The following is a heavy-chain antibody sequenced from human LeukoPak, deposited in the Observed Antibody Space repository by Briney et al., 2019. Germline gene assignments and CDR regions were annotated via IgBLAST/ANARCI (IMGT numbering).Heavy chain of an antibody. D-gene: IGHD3-22*01. CDR1: GFTFSSCA. CDR3: AKDPTDFDSSGQTYFDY. Sequence: GGSLRLSCAASGFTFSSCAMNWVRQAPGKGLEWVSGISGSGGITHYADSVRGRFTISRDNSKNTLYLQMNSLRVEDTAVYYCAKDPTDFDSSGQTYFDYWGQGSLVTVSS. CDR2: ISGSGGIT. V-gene: IGHV3-23*01. J-gene: IGHJ4*02.